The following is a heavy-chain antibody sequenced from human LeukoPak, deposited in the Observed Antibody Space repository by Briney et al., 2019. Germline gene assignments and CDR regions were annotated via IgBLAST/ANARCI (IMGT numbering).Heavy chain of an antibody. J-gene: IGHJ4*02. CDR1: GCTFNDYA. Sequence: GGSLRLSCTASGCTFNDYAMHWVRKAPGKGLERVSYISSSGSTIYYADSVKGRFTISRDNAKNSLYLQMNSLRAEDTAVYYCYSSRFGELFHFYWGQGTLVTVSS. CDR3: YSSRFGELFHFY. V-gene: IGHV3-48*03. CDR2: ISSSGSTI. D-gene: IGHD3-10*02.